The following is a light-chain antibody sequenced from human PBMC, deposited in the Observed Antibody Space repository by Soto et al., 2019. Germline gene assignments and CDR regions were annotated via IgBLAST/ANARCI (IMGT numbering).Light chain of an antibody. Sequence: DIQMTQSPSTLSGSVGDRVTITCRASQTISSWLAWYQQKPGKAPKLLIYNASTLESGVPSRFSGSGSGTEFTLTISSLQPDDFATYYCQHYNIYSEAFGQGTKVELK. CDR1: QTISSW. CDR3: QHYNIYSEA. J-gene: IGKJ1*01. V-gene: IGKV1-5*03. CDR2: NAS.